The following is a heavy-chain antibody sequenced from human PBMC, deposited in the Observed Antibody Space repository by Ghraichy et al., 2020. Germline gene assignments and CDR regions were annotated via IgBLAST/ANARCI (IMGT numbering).Heavy chain of an antibody. CDR1: GLTFRDAW. J-gene: IGHJ4*02. D-gene: IGHD1-26*01. Sequence: GGSLRLSCVVSGLTFRDAWINWVRQAPGQGLEWVGRIKGEPAGGTTEYASPLKGRFSISRDNSRNTIYLQMASLRTEDTALYYCSTDLNWDGGSYWGQGTLVTVSS. V-gene: IGHV3-15*07. CDR3: STDLNWDGGSY. CDR2: IKGEPAGGTT.